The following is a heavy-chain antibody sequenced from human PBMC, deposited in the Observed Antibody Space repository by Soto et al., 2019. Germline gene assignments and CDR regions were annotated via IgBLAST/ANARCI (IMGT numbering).Heavy chain of an antibody. Sequence: QVQLVESGGGVVQPGRSLRLSCGASGFAFSHYGMHWVRQAPGQGLEWVAMISNDGGDATYADSVRGRFIVSRDNSRSSLFLQMDSLKTEDTAVYYCAKDVLWGYYLEYFEYWGQGTLVSVSS. D-gene: IGHD3-22*01. CDR2: ISNDGGDA. J-gene: IGHJ4*02. CDR1: GFAFSHYG. CDR3: AKDVLWGYYLEYFEY. V-gene: IGHV3-30*18.